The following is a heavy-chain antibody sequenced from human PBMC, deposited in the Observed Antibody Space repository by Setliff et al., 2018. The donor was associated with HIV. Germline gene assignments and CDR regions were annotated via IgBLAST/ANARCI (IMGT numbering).Heavy chain of an antibody. V-gene: IGHV3-48*04. J-gene: IGHJ6*03. CDR3: AREIRAGDYPPYNYYFYMDV. D-gene: IGHD4-17*01. Sequence: PGGSLRLSCAASGFTFSSYSMNWVRQTPGKGLEWISYISSSSNTIYYADSVKGRFTISRDNAKNSLFLQMNSLRAEDTALYYCAREIRAGDYPPYNYYFYMDVWGKGTTVTVSS. CDR1: GFTFSSYS. CDR2: ISSSSNTI.